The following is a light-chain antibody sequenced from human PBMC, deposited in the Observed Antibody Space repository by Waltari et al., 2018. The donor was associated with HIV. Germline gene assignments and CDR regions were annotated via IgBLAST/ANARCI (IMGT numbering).Light chain of an antibody. CDR3: QLYVDLPTYT. V-gene: IGKV3-20*01. J-gene: IGKJ2*01. Sequence: IVLTQSPGTLSLSPGERATISCRASQSVSSKYLPWYQQKPGRAPRLLMYGASSRATGIPDMFTGSGSGTDFTLTISSLAPGDFAVYYCQLYVDLPTYTCGQGTKLEI. CDR1: QSVSSKY. CDR2: GAS.